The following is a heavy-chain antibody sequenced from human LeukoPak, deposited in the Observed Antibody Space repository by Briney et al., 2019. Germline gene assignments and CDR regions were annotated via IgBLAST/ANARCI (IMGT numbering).Heavy chain of an antibody. D-gene: IGHD3-10*01. Sequence: GGSLRLSCAASGFTFSSYNMNWVRQAPGKGLEWVSYISSSGSTIYYADSVKGRFTISRDNAKNPLYLQMNSLRAEDTAVYYCARDEYYGSGSYFAFDIWGQGTMVTVSS. CDR2: ISSSGSTI. CDR3: ARDEYYGSGSYFAFDI. J-gene: IGHJ3*02. V-gene: IGHV3-48*04. CDR1: GFTFSSYN.